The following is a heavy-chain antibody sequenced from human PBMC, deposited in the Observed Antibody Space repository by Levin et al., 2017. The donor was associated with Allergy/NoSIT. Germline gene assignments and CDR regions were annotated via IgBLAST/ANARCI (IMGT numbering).Heavy chain of an antibody. CDR2: ISSSSSYI. CDR3: ARDPPPYGDYGEGWFDP. Sequence: SCAASGFTFSSYSMNWVRQAPGKGLEWVSSISSSSSYIYYADSVKGRFTISRDNAKNSLYLQMNSLRAEDTAVYYCARDPPPYGDYGEGWFDPWGQGTLVTVSS. D-gene: IGHD4-17*01. V-gene: IGHV3-21*01. J-gene: IGHJ5*02. CDR1: GFTFSSYS.